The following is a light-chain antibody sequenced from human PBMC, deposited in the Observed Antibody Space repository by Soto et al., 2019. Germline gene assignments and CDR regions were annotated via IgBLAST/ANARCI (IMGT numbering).Light chain of an antibody. Sequence: QSALTQPASVSASPGQSIFISCTGTSEDIGAYDYVSWYQQHPGKAPKLLLYAVNDRPSGVSSRFSGSKSGNTASLTISGVQPDDEADYYCSSYRSSDALEVFGTRTKVTVL. CDR1: SEDIGAYDY. V-gene: IGLV2-14*01. CDR3: SSYRSSDALEV. J-gene: IGLJ1*01. CDR2: AVN.